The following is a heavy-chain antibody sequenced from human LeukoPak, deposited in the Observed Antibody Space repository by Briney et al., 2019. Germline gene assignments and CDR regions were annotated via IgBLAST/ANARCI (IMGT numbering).Heavy chain of an antibody. CDR2: IIPIFGTA. V-gene: IGHV1-69*05. Sequence: SVKVSCKASGGTFSSYAISWVRQAPGQGLEWMGRIIPIFGTANYAQKFQGRVTITTDESTSTAYMELSSLRSEGTAVYYCARVGSYYFDYWGQGTLVTVSS. J-gene: IGHJ4*02. CDR1: GGTFSSYA. CDR3: ARVGSYYFDY. D-gene: IGHD1-26*01.